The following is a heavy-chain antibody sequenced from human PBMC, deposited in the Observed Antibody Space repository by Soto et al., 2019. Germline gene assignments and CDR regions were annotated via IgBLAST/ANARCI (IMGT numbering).Heavy chain of an antibody. J-gene: IGHJ3*01. CDR3: ARHGSGSSSWRGFDV. CDR1: GYNFAVHY. CDR2: IHPGDSDT. V-gene: IGHV5-51*01. Sequence: GESLKISCEGSGYNFAVHYIGWVRQMPGKGLEWMGVIHPGDSDTRYSPSFQGQVNNSADKFISVAVLQWSSLKASDSAVYCCARHGSGSSSWRGFDVWGQGTMVTVSS. D-gene: IGHD6-13*01.